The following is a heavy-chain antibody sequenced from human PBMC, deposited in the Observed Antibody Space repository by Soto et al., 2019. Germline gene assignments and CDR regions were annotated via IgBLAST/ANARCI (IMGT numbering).Heavy chain of an antibody. J-gene: IGHJ6*02. CDR2: ISPYNGNT. V-gene: IGHV1-18*01. Sequence: QVQLVQSGDEVKKPGASVKVSCKASGYIFVNYGIAWVRQAPGQGLEWMGWISPYNGNTHYATKVQGRLTMTTDTSTGKAYMDLGSRTSDDTAVYYCAMVDNYVTPTPQDVWGQGTTVTVSS. D-gene: IGHD3-16*01. CDR3: AMVDNYVTPTPQDV. CDR1: GYIFVNYG.